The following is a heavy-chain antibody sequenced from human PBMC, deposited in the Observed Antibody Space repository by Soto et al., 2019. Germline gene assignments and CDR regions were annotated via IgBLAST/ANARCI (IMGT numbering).Heavy chain of an antibody. J-gene: IGHJ5*02. CDR3: ARGGYYDFLCVYFGEPNWFDP. D-gene: IGHD3-3*01. V-gene: IGHV1-69*06. CDR1: GGTFSSYA. CDR2: IIPIFGTA. Sequence: SVKVSCKASGGTFSSYAISWVRQAPGQGLEWMGGIIPIFGTANYAQKFQGRVTITADKSTSTAYMELSSLRSEDTAVYYCARGGYYDFLCVYFGEPNWFDPWGQGNLVTLSS.